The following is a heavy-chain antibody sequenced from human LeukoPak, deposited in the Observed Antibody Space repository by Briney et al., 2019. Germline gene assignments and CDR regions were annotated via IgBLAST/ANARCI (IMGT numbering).Heavy chain of an antibody. V-gene: IGHV3-7*01. CDR3: AKSLDY. CDR1: GFTFSTSW. J-gene: IGHJ4*02. Sequence: GGSLRLSCAASGFTFSTSWMDWVRQAPGKGLEWVANIKQDGSETYYVDSAKGRFTISRDNAKNSLYLQMGSLRVDDTAIYYCAKSLDYWGQGTLVTVSS. CDR2: IKQDGSET.